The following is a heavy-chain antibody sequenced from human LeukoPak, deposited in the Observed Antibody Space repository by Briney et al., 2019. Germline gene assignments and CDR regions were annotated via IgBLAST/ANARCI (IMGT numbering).Heavy chain of an antibody. CDR1: GFTFSDYS. D-gene: IGHD3-10*01. J-gene: IGHJ6*03. CDR3: ARDGVRAVTFNHYYFLDV. CDR2: ISWNSGSI. Sequence: GGSLRLSCAASGFTFSDYSMNWVRQAPGKGLEWVSGISWNSGSIGYADSVKGRFTISRDNAKNSVFLQMNSLRAEDTALYYCARDGVRAVTFNHYYFLDVWGKGTTVTVSS. V-gene: IGHV3-9*01.